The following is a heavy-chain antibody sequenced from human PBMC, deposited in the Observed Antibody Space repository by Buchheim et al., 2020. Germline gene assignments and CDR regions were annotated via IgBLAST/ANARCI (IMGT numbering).Heavy chain of an antibody. D-gene: IGHD3-10*01. Sequence: EVQLVQSGAEVKKPGESLKISCKGSGYSFTSYWIAWVRQMPGKGLEWMGIIYPGNSDTRYSPSFQGQVTISADKSITTAYLQWNSLKASDTAMYYCAGLPYYYGSGSYSLFDYWGQGTL. V-gene: IGHV5-51*03. CDR3: AGLPYYYGSGSYSLFDY. J-gene: IGHJ4*02. CDR2: IYPGNSDT. CDR1: GYSFTSYW.